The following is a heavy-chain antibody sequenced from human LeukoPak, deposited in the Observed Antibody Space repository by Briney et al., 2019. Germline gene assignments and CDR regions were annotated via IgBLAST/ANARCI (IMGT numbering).Heavy chain of an antibody. Sequence: PSETLSLTCTVSGDSISTSGYYWGWIRQPPGKGLEWIGSIYFSGSTYYNPSLKNQVSISVDTSKNQFSLKLTSVTAADTAVYYCARHKGSYSHLDSWGQGTLVTVSS. CDR1: GDSISTSGYY. V-gene: IGHV4-39*01. CDR2: IYFSGST. CDR3: ARHKGSYSHLDS. D-gene: IGHD1-26*01. J-gene: IGHJ4*02.